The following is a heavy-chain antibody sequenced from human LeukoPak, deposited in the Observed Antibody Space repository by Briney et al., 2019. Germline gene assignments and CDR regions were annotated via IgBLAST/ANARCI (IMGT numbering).Heavy chain of an antibody. CDR2: VYYSGNS. J-gene: IGHJ4*02. V-gene: IGHV4-39*07. D-gene: IGHD5-12*01. CDR1: GGSITSSSYY. Sequence: SETLSLTCTVSGGSITSSSYYWGWIRQPPGKGLEWIGSVYYSGNSYNNPSLKSRVTLSVDTSKNQFSLKLSSVTAADTAVYYCARESPANSGYDYGGAFDYWGQGTLVTVSS. CDR3: ARESPANSGYDYGGAFDY.